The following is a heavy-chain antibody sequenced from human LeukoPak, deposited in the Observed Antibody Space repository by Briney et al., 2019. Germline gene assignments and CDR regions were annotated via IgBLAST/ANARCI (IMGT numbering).Heavy chain of an antibody. CDR1: GYTFTSYG. D-gene: IGHD3-9*01. CDR3: ASAPGWLPSNWFDP. V-gene: IGHV1-18*01. J-gene: IGHJ5*02. Sequence: GASVKVSCKASGYTFTSYGISWVRQAPGQGLEWMGWISAYNGNTNYAQKLQGRVTMTTDTSTSTAYMELSSLRSEDTAVYYCASAPGWLPSNWFDPWGQGTLVTVSS. CDR2: ISAYNGNT.